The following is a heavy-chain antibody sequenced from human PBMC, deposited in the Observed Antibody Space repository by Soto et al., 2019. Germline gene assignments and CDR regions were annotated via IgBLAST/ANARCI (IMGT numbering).Heavy chain of an antibody. D-gene: IGHD6-13*01. J-gene: IGHJ3*02. CDR3: ARDVSPGSSSLYLDAFDI. CDR1: GFTFGSYW. CDR2: IKRDGSNK. Sequence: EVQLVESGGTLVQPGGSLRLSCEGSGFTFGSYWMTWVRQAPGKGLEWVANIKRDGSNKSYLDSVRGRFTISRDNAKNSLYRQMSSLRAEDTALYYCARDVSPGSSSLYLDAFDIWGQGTMVTVSS. V-gene: IGHV3-7*05.